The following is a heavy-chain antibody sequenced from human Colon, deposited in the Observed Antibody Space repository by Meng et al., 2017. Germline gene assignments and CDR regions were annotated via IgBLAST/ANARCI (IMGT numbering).Heavy chain of an antibody. V-gene: IGHV4-61*01. J-gene: IGHJ4*02. Sequence: VHRQESGPGLVRPSETLSLTCTVSGDSVNNRTYYWTWIRQPPEKGLEWIGYVYYDGTTNYNPFLESRLTMSIDTSKNQFSLKLSSVTAADTAVYYCARDWGSGTPYWGQGTLVTVSS. CDR3: ARDWGSGTPY. D-gene: IGHD3-10*01. CDR1: GDSVNNRTYY. CDR2: VYYDGTT.